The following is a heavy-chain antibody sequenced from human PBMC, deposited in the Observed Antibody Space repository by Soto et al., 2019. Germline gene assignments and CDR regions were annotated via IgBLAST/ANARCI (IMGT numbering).Heavy chain of an antibody. CDR2: MYKTGET. Sequence: KPSETLSLTCTVSGGSVSTGMKYWGWVLQPPGKALEFIGYMYKTGETLLNSSLKSRVTLSMETSKNQFSLTLSSVTAADTAVYFCMKAHESGDFLGMSVWGPGTTVTVSS. V-gene: IGHV4-61*01. CDR3: MKAHESGDFLGMSV. CDR1: GGSVSTGMKY. J-gene: IGHJ6*02. D-gene: IGHD3-10*01.